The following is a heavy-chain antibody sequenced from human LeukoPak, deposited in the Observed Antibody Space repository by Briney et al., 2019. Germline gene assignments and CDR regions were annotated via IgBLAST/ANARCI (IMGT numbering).Heavy chain of an antibody. CDR3: ARGGFVCSSGWYFPSLYYFDY. D-gene: IGHD6-19*01. CDR1: GGSFSGYY. CDR2: INHSGST. J-gene: IGHJ4*02. Sequence: SETLSLTCAVYGGSFSGYYWSWIRQPPGKGLEWIGEINHSGSTNYNPSLKSRVTISVDTSKNQFSLKLSSVTAADTAVYYCARGGFVCSSGWYFPSLYYFDYWGQGTLVTVSS. V-gene: IGHV4-34*01.